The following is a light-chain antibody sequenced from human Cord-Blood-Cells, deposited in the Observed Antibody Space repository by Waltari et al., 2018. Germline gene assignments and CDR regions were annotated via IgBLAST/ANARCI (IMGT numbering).Light chain of an antibody. CDR3: CSYAGSSTLYV. J-gene: IGLJ1*01. V-gene: IGLV2-23*01. CDR1: SSDVGIYNL. Sequence: QSALTQPASVSGSPGQSITISCTGTSSDVGIYNLVSCYQQHPGKAPKLMIYEGSKRPSGVSNRFSGSKSGNTASLTISGLQAEDEADYYCCSYAGSSTLYVFGTGTKVTVL. CDR2: EGS.